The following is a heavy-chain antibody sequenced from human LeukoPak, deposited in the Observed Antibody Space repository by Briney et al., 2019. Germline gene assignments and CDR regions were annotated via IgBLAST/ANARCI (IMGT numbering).Heavy chain of an antibody. V-gene: IGHV3-23*01. CDR3: AKDRSCINYVCHGDCDY. Sequence: PGGSLRLSCAASGFIFSSYAMSWVRQAPGKGLEWVSTISGSGGNTYYADSVKGRFTISRDNSKKTVYLQMNSLRAEDTAVYYCAKDRSCINYVCHGDCDYWGQGTLVTVSS. J-gene: IGHJ4*02. CDR1: GFIFSSYA. CDR2: ISGSGGNT. D-gene: IGHD2-8*01.